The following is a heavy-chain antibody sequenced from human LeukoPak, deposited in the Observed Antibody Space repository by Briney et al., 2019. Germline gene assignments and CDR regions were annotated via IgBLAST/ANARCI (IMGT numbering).Heavy chain of an antibody. V-gene: IGHV4-34*01. CDR1: GFGFTNAW. J-gene: IGHJ5*02. Sequence: GSLRLSCAASGFGFTNAWMSWIRQPPGKGLEWIGEINHSGSTNYNPSLKSRVTISVDTSKNQFSLKLSSVTAADTAVYYCARTGISGSNWFDPWGQGTLVTVSS. D-gene: IGHD2-15*01. CDR2: INHSGST. CDR3: ARTGISGSNWFDP.